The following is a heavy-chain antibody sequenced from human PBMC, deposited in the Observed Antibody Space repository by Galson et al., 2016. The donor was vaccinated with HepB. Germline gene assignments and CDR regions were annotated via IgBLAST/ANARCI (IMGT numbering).Heavy chain of an antibody. J-gene: IGHJ4*02. CDR1: GLAFRTYS. CDR2: ITGTDYYT. D-gene: IGHD3-16*01. CDR3: ARGSFALGDRKVYDFDY. Sequence: SLRLSCAASGLAFRTYSMNWVRQTPGKGLEWVASITGTDYYTYYADSIKDRFTISRDISKNTLYLQMNSLRAEDTAVYYCARGSFALGDRKVYDFDYWGQGTLVTVSS. V-gene: IGHV3-21*01.